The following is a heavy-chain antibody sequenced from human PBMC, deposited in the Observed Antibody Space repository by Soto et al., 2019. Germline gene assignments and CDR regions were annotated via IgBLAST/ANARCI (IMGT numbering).Heavy chain of an antibody. D-gene: IGHD3-22*01. Sequence: ASVKVSCKASGYTFTRYYIHWVRQAPGQGLEWMGIINPRGGSTTYAQKFQGRVTLTSDTSTSTAYMELSRLRSEDTAVYFCARDSIVASYYFDDWGKGTPVTVAS. V-gene: IGHV1-46*01. CDR3: ARDSIVASYYFDD. CDR1: GYTFTRYY. J-gene: IGHJ4*02. CDR2: INPRGGST.